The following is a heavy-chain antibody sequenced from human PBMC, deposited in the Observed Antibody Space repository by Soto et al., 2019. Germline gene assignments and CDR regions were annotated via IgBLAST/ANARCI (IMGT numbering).Heavy chain of an antibody. D-gene: IGHD6-6*01. V-gene: IGHV4-34*01. J-gene: IGHJ6*03. Sequence: SETLSLTCAVYGGSFSGYYWSWIRQPPGKGLEWIGEINHSGSTNYSPSFQGQVTISADKSISTAYLQWSSLKASDTAMYYCASTYSSSDYYYMDVWGKGTTVTV. CDR2: INHSGST. CDR3: ASTYSSSDYYYMDV. CDR1: GGSFSGYY.